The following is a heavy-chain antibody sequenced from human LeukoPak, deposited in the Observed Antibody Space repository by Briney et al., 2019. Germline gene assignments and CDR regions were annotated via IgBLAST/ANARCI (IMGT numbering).Heavy chain of an antibody. V-gene: IGHV4-59*08. J-gene: IGHJ4*02. CDR1: GGSISSYY. Sequence: SETLSLTCTVSGGSISSYYWSWIRQPPGKGLEWIAYVYYTGSTNYNPSLLSRATISVDTSKNQFSLKLSSVTAADTAVYYCARKTPGKNYFDYWGQGTLVTVSS. D-gene: IGHD1-26*01. CDR2: VYYTGST. CDR3: ARKTPGKNYFDY.